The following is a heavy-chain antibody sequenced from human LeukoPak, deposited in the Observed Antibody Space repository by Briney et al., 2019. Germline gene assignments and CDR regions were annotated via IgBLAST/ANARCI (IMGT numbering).Heavy chain of an antibody. J-gene: IGHJ5*02. CDR3: AKQYSGRGGSAP. D-gene: IGHD5-12*01. CDR2: IYDSERT. CDR1: GGSISSYY. Sequence: SETLSLTCTVSGGSISSYYWSWIRQPPGKGPEWIGDIYDSERTNYNPSLKSRVTISVDTSKNHFSLKLRSVTAADTAVYYCAKQYSGRGGSAPGGQEPLVPV. V-gene: IGHV4-59*08.